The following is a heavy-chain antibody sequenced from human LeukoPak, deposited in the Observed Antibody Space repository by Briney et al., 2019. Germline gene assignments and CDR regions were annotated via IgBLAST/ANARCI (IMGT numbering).Heavy chain of an antibody. J-gene: IGHJ4*02. D-gene: IGHD2-15*01. CDR3: AKEIGYCSGGSCYSGYFDY. Sequence: GGSLRLSCAASGFTFSSYAMSWVRQAPGKGLEWVSAISGSGGSTYYADSVKGRFTISRDNSKNTLYLQMNSLRAEDTAVYYCAKEIGYCSGGSCYSGYFDYWGQGTLVTVSS. CDR2: ISGSGGST. CDR1: GFTFSSYA. V-gene: IGHV3-23*01.